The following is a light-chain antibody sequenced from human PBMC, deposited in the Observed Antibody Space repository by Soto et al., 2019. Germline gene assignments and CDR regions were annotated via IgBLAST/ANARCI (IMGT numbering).Light chain of an antibody. J-gene: IGLJ2*01. CDR1: KLGDKY. Sequence: SYELTRPPSVSVSPGQTASITCSGDKLGDKYACWYQQKPGQSPVLVIYQDSKRPSGIPERFSGSNSGNTATLTISGTQAMEEADYYCQAWDSSTAVFGAGTKLTVL. CDR2: QDS. CDR3: QAWDSSTAV. V-gene: IGLV3-1*01.